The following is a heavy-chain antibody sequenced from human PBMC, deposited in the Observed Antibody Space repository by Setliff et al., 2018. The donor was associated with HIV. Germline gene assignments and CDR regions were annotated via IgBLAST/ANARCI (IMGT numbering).Heavy chain of an antibody. CDR3: AREFYGEFDP. J-gene: IGHJ5*02. V-gene: IGHV3-21*01. Sequence: GESLKISCAASGFTFSTYSMNWVRQAPGKGLEWVSSISSTSSYIYYADSVKGRFTISRNNAKNSLYLQMNSLRAEDTAVYYCAREFYGEFDPWGQGTLVTVSS. D-gene: IGHD3-10*01. CDR2: ISSTSSYI. CDR1: GFTFSTYS.